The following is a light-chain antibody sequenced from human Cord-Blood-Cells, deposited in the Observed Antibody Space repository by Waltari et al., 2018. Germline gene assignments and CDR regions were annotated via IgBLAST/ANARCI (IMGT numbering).Light chain of an antibody. CDR1: SSDVGSYNL. J-gene: IGLJ1*01. Sequence: QSALTQPASVSGSPGQSITISRTGTSSDVGSYNLFSWYQQQPGKAPKLMIYEGSKRPSGVSNRFSGSKSGNTASLTISGLQAEDEADYYCCSYAGSSTYVFGTGTKVTVL. CDR2: EGS. V-gene: IGLV2-23*01. CDR3: CSYAGSSTYV.